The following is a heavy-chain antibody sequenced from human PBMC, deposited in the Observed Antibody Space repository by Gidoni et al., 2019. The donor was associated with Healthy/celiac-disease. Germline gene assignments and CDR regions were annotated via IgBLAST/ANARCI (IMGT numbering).Heavy chain of an antibody. Sequence: QVQLQESGPGLVKPSGTLSLTCTVSGGSISSSNWWRWVRQPPGKGLEWIGEIYHSGSTNYNPSLKSRVTISVDKSKNQFSQKLSSVTAADTAVYYCARGLIFGAQGYGMDVWGQGTTVTVSS. J-gene: IGHJ6*02. CDR1: GGSISSSNW. D-gene: IGHD3-3*01. CDR3: ARGLIFGAQGYGMDV. CDR2: IYHSGST. V-gene: IGHV4-4*02.